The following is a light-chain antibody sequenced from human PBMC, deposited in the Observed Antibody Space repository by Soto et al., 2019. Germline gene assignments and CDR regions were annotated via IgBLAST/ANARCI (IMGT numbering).Light chain of an antibody. Sequence: EFVLTQSPGTLSLSPGERATLSCRASQTVRNNYLAWYQQKPGQAPRLLIYDASSRATGIPDRFSGSGSGTDFTLTVSRLEPEDFAVYYCQHYGTAPPRYTFGQGTKLEIK. CDR2: DAS. CDR1: QTVRNNY. V-gene: IGKV3-20*01. CDR3: QHYGTAPPRYT. J-gene: IGKJ2*01.